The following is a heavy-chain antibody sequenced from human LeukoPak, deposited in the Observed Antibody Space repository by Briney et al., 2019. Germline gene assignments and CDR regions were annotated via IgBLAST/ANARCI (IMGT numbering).Heavy chain of an antibody. CDR1: GYTFTSYY. D-gene: IGHD2-2*01. Sequence: GASVKVSCKASGYTFTSYYMHWVRQAPGQGLEWMGIINPSGGSTSYAQKFQGRVTMTRDTSTSTVYMELSSLRSEDTAVYYCAREGVPAATGSYYYGMDVWGQGTTVTVSS. CDR3: AREGVPAATGSYYYGMDV. CDR2: INPSGGST. J-gene: IGHJ6*02. V-gene: IGHV1-46*01.